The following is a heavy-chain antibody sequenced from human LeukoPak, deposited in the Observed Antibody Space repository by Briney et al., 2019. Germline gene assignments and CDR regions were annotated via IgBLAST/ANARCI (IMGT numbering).Heavy chain of an antibody. D-gene: IGHD3-10*01. Sequence: GGSLRPSCAASGFTFSSYGMHWVRQAPGKGLEWVAVIPYDGSNKYYADSVKGRFTISRDNSKNTLYLQMNSLRAEDTAVYYCASRGSIDYWGQGTLVTVSS. CDR1: GFTFSSYG. J-gene: IGHJ4*02. CDR2: IPYDGSNK. V-gene: IGHV3-30*03. CDR3: ASRGSIDY.